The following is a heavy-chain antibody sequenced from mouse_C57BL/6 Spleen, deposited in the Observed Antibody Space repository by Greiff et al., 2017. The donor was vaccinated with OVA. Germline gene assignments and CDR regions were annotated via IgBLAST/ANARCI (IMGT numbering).Heavy chain of an antibody. Sequence: EVMLVESGGGLVKPGGSLKLSCAASGFTFSDYGMHWVSQAPEKGLEWVAYISRGSSTIYYADTVQGRFTFSRDNAKNTLFVQMTSLRSEDTAMYYCARMYYGSSPAWFADWGQGTLVTVSA. V-gene: IGHV5-17*01. D-gene: IGHD1-1*01. CDR3: ARMYYGSSPAWFAD. CDR1: GFTFSDYG. J-gene: IGHJ3*01. CDR2: ISRGSSTI.